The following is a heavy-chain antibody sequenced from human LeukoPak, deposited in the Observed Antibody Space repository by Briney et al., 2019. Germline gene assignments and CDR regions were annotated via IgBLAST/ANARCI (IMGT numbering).Heavy chain of an antibody. CDR1: GFTFSSYG. D-gene: IGHD3-22*01. Sequence: PGRSLRLSCVASGFTFSSYGMRWVRQAPGKGLEWVAVISYDGSNKYYADSVKGRFTISRDNSKNTLYLQMNSLRAEDTAVYYCARELYYYDSSGYYNWFDPWGQGTLVTVSS. CDR2: ISYDGSNK. CDR3: ARELYYYDSSGYYNWFDP. V-gene: IGHV3-30*19. J-gene: IGHJ5*02.